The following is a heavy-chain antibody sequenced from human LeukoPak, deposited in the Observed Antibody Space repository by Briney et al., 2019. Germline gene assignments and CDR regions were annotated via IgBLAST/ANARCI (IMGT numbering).Heavy chain of an antibody. V-gene: IGHV1-24*01. CDR2: FDPEDGET. CDR1: GYTLTELS. Sequence: ASVKVSCKVSGYTLTELSMHWVRQAPGKGLEWMGGFDPEDGETIYAQKFQGRVTMTEDTSTDTAYMELSSLRSEDTAVYYCATGTNNPLKDCSSTSCYDMDVWGKGTTVTVSS. D-gene: IGHD2-2*01. CDR3: ATGTNNPLKDCSSTSCYDMDV. J-gene: IGHJ6*04.